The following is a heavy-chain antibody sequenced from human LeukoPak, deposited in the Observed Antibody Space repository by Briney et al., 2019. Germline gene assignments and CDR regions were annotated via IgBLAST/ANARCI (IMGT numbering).Heavy chain of an antibody. CDR3: ARDPGIAAAGTKDY. J-gene: IGHJ4*02. CDR1: GYTFTSYA. D-gene: IGHD6-13*01. Sequence: ASVKVSCKASGYTFTSYAMNWVRQAPGQGLEWMGWISAYNGNTNYAQKLQGRVTMTTDTSTSTAYMELRSLRSDDTAVYYCARDPGIAAAGTKDYWGQGTLVTVSS. V-gene: IGHV1-18*01. CDR2: ISAYNGNT.